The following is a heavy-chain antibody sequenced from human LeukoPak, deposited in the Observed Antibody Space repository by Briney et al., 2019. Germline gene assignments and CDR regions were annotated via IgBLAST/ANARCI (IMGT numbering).Heavy chain of an antibody. Sequence: GASVKVSCKASGYTFTNYYIHWVRQAPGQGPEWMGIINPSDGSTTYAQKFQGRVTTTRDTSTSTVYMELSSLRSEDTAVYCCARRGHSGYLAYFDYWGQGTLVTVSA. CDR1: GYTFTNYY. CDR3: ARRGHSGYLAYFDY. D-gene: IGHD5-12*01. CDR2: INPSDGST. J-gene: IGHJ4*02. V-gene: IGHV1-46*01.